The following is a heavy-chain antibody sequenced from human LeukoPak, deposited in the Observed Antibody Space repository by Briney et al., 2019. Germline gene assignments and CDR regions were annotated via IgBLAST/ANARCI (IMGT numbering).Heavy chain of an antibody. CDR1: GFTFSSYA. V-gene: IGHV3-30-3*01. CDR3: ARIGSYGSGYYHYYYMDV. Sequence: GRSLRLSCAASGFTFSSYAMHWVRQAPGKGLEWVAVISYDGSNKYYADSVKGRFTISRDNSKNTLYLQMNSLRAEDTAVYYCARIGSYGSGYYHYYYMDVWGKGTTVTVSS. D-gene: IGHD3-10*01. J-gene: IGHJ6*03. CDR2: ISYDGSNK.